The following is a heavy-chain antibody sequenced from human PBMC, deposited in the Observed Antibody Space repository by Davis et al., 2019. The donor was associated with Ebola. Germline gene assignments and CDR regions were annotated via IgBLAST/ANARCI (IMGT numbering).Heavy chain of an antibody. V-gene: IGHV1-46*01. CDR2: INPSGGST. CDR1: GYTFTSYG. J-gene: IGHJ4*02. Sequence: AASVKVSCKASGYTFTSYGISWVRQAPGQGLEWMGIINPSGGSTSYAQKFQGRVTMTRDTSTSTVYMELSSLRSEDTAVYYCASPLPYYDFWSGYYALGYWGQGTLVTVSS. D-gene: IGHD3-3*01. CDR3: ASPLPYYDFWSGYYALGY.